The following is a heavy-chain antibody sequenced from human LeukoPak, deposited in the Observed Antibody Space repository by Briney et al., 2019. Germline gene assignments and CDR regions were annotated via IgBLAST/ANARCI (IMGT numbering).Heavy chain of an antibody. CDR1: GYTFTSYY. V-gene: IGHV1-8*01. CDR2: MNPNSGNT. J-gene: IGHJ4*02. CDR3: ARAITRGGSCCGY. D-gene: IGHD2-15*01. Sequence: SVKVSCKASGYTFTSYYINWVRQATGQGLEWMGWMNPNSGNTGYAQKFQGRVTMTRNTSISTAYMELSSLRSEDTAVYYCARAITRGGSCCGYWGQGTLVTVSS.